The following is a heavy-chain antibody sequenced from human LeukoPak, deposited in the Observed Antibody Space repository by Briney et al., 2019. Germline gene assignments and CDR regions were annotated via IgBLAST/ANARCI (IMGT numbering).Heavy chain of an antibody. D-gene: IGHD2-2*01. CDR2: ISAYNGNT. CDR3: ARGGRLGYCSSTSCLNDY. Sequence: ASVKVSCKASGYTFTSYGISWVRQAPGQGLEWMGWISAYNGNTNYAQKLQGRVTMTTDTSTSTAYMELRSLRSDDTAVYYCARGGRLGYCSSTSCLNDYWGQGTLVTVSS. V-gene: IGHV1-18*01. J-gene: IGHJ4*02. CDR1: GYTFTSYG.